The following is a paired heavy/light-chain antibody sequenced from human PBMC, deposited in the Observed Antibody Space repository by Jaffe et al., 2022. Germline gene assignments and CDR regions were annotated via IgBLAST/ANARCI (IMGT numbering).Heavy chain of an antibody. CDR3: ARDLRRAYYYDSSGYNNAFDI. V-gene: IGHV1-69*05. J-gene: IGHJ3*02. CDR2: IIPIFGTA. CDR1: GGTFSSYA. D-gene: IGHD3-22*01. Sequence: QVQLVQSGAEVKKPGSSVKVSCKASGGTFSSYAISWVRQAPGQGLEWMGGIIPIFGTANYAQKFQGRVTITTDESTSTAYMELSSLRSEDTAVYYCARDLRRAYYYDSSGYNNAFDIWGQGTMVTVSS.
Light chain of an antibody. V-gene: IGKV1-8*01. CDR1: QGISSY. J-gene: IGKJ4*01. CDR2: AAS. CDR3: QQYYSYPRS. Sequence: AIRMTQSPSSLSASTGDRVTITCRASQGISSYLAWYQQKPGKAPKLLIYAASTLQSGVPSRFSGSGSGTDFTLTISCLQSEDFATYYCQQYYSYPRSFGGGTKVEIK.